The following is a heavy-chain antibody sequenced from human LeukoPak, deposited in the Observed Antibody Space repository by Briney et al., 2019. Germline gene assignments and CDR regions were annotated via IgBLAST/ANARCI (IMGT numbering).Heavy chain of an antibody. CDR1: GFTFSSYG. V-gene: IGHV3-30*18. Sequence: GGSLRLSCAASGFTFSSYGMHWVRQAPGKGLEWVAVISYDGSNKYYADSVKGRFTTSRDNSKNTLYLQMNSLRAEDTAVYYCAKSHYGDYEEFDYWGQGTLVTVSS. CDR3: AKSHYGDYEEFDY. D-gene: IGHD4-17*01. J-gene: IGHJ4*02. CDR2: ISYDGSNK.